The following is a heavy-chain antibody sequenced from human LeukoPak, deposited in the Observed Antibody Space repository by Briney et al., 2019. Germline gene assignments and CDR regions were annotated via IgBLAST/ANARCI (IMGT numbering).Heavy chain of an antibody. Sequence: SETLSLTCTVSGGSISSYYWSWIRQPPGKGLEWIGYIYYSGSTNYNPSLKSRVTISVDTSKNQFSLKLSSVTAADTAVYYCATSAGYSSGWYTYYYYGMDVWGQGTTVTVSS. CDR3: ATSAGYSSGWYTYYYYGMDV. V-gene: IGHV4-59*12. J-gene: IGHJ6*02. D-gene: IGHD6-19*01. CDR1: GGSISSYY. CDR2: IYYSGST.